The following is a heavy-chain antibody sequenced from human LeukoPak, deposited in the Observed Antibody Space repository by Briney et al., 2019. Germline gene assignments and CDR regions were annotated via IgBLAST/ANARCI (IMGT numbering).Heavy chain of an antibody. CDR3: ATYQGYNYGPFDY. CDR2: IKYDGSGE. J-gene: IGHJ4*02. Sequence: GGSLRLSCAASGLTFSTYWMSWVRQAPGRGLEWVANIKYDGSGEYYVDSVKGRFTISRDNAKNSLYLQMNSLRAEDTAVYYCATYQGYNYGPFDYWGQGALVTVSS. CDR1: GLTFSTYW. D-gene: IGHD5-18*01. V-gene: IGHV3-7*05.